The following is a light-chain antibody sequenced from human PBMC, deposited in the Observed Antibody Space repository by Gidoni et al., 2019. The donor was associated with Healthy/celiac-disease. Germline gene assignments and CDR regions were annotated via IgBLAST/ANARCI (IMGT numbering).Light chain of an antibody. CDR3: VLYMGSGIWV. Sequence: QTVVTQEPSCSVSPGGTVTRTCGLSSGSVSASYYPSWYQQTPGQAPPTLIYSTNTRSSGVPDLFSGSILGNKAALTITGAQADDESDYYCVLYMGSGIWVFGGGTKLTVL. CDR2: STN. CDR1: SGSVSASYY. V-gene: IGLV8-61*01. J-gene: IGLJ3*02.